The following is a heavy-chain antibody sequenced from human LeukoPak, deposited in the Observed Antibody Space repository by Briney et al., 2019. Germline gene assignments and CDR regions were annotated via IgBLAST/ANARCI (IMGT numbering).Heavy chain of an antibody. CDR2: IYYSGST. D-gene: IGHD3-10*01. V-gene: IGHV4-59*01. J-gene: IGHJ6*02. Sequence: PSETLSLTCTVSGGSISSYYWSWIRQPPGKGLEWIGYIYYSGSTNYNPSLKSRVTISVDTSKNQFSLKLSSVTAADTAVYYCARNYGSGNNGCYYYYGMDVWGQGTTVTVSS. CDR3: ARNYGSGNNGCYYYYGMDV. CDR1: GGSISSYY.